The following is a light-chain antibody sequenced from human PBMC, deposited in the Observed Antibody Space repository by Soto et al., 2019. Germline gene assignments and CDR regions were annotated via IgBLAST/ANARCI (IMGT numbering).Light chain of an antibody. V-gene: IGKV3-20*01. J-gene: IGKJ1*01. CDR2: DAS. Sequence: EIVLTQSPATLSFSPGERAPLSCRARLTVTNNYLAWYQQKAGQAPRLVIYDASTRATGIPDRFSASGSGTDFTLTISRLEPEDFAVYFCQQYASAPLTFGQGTKGDI. CDR3: QQYASAPLT. CDR1: LTVTNNY.